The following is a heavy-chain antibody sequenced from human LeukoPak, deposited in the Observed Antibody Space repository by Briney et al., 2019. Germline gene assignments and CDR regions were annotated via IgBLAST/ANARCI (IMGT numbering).Heavy chain of an antibody. CDR1: GGSFSGYY. CDR3: ARGYFDAFDN. Sequence: SETLSLTCAVYGGSFSGYYWSWIRQPPGEGLEWIGEINHSGSTNYNPSLKSRVTISVDTSKNQFSLKLSSVTAADTAVYYCARGYFDAFDNWGQGTMVTVSS. V-gene: IGHV4-34*01. J-gene: IGHJ3*02. D-gene: IGHD2-21*01. CDR2: INHSGST.